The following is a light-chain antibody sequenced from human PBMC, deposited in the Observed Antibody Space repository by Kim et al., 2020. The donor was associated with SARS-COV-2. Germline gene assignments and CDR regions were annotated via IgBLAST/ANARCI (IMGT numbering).Light chain of an antibody. CDR3: QVWDSSSDHYV. Sequence: SSELTPPPSGSVAPGKTARITCGGNNIGSKSVHWYQQKPGQAPVLVIYYDSDRPSGIPERFSGSNSGNTATLTISRVEAGDEADYYCQVWDSSSDHYVFGTGTKVTVL. V-gene: IGLV3-21*04. CDR1: NIGSKS. CDR2: YDS. J-gene: IGLJ1*01.